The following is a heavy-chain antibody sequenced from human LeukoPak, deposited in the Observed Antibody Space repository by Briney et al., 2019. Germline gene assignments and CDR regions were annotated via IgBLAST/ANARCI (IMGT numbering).Heavy chain of an antibody. CDR3: AKDSVAAAGTAWFHP. CDR2: ISHNGDRI. CDR1: GYTFSNYA. D-gene: IGHD6-13*01. V-gene: IGHV3-23*01. J-gene: IGHJ5*02. Sequence: PGGSLRLSCAASGYTFSNYAMTWVRQAPGKRLEWASGISHNGDRIYYADSVKGRFTISRDNSKNTLYLQMNSLRPEDTALYYCAKDSVAAAGTAWFHPWGQGTLVTVSS.